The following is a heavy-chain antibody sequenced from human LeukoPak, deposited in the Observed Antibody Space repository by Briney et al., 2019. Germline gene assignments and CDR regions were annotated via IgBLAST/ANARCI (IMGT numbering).Heavy chain of an antibody. CDR3: AREEATYYYDSSGFGD. CDR2: IYTSGST. D-gene: IGHD3-22*01. Sequence: PSQTLSLTCTVSGGSISSGSYYRSWIRQPAGKGLEWIGRIYTSGSTNYHPSLKRRVTISVDTSKNQFSLKLSSVTAADTAVYYCAREEATYYYDSSGFGDWGQGTLVTVSS. V-gene: IGHV4-61*02. CDR1: GGSISSGSYY. J-gene: IGHJ4*02.